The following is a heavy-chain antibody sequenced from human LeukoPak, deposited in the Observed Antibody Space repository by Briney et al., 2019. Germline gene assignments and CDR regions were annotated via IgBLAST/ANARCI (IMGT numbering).Heavy chain of an antibody. CDR3: ARQAWDYSSSPFAYYYYYYMDV. CDR1: GYTFTGYY. V-gene: IGHV1-2*02. Sequence: ASVKVSRKASGYTFTGYYMHWVRQAPGQGLEWMGWINPNSGGTNYAQKFQGRVTMARDTSISTAYMELSRLRSDDTAVYYCARQAWDYSSSPFAYYYYYYMDVWGKGTTVTISS. D-gene: IGHD6-13*01. CDR2: INPNSGGT. J-gene: IGHJ6*03.